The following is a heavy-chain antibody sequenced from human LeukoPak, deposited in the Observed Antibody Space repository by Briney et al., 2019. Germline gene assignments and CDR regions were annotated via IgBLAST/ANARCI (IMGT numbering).Heavy chain of an antibody. J-gene: IGHJ4*02. CDR3: ARDGGYSSGWFPYYFDY. CDR1: GFTFSSYA. D-gene: IGHD6-19*01. Sequence: GRSLRLSCAASGFTFSSYAMHWVRQAPGKGLEWVAVISYDGSNKYYADSVKGRFTISRDNSKNTLYLQVNSLRAEDTAVYYCARDGGYSSGWFPYYFDYWGQGTLVTVSS. V-gene: IGHV3-30*04. CDR2: ISYDGSNK.